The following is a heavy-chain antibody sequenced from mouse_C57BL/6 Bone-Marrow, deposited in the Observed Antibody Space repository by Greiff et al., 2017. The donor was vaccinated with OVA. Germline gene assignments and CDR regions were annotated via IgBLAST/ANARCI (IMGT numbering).Heavy chain of an antibody. Sequence: LQESGAELVRPGTSVKVSCKASGYAFTNYLKEWVKQRPGQGLEWIGVINPGSGGTNYNEKFKGKATLTADKSSSTAYMQLSSLTSEDSAVYFCARGYLDYYFDYWGQGTTLTVSS. CDR2: INPGSGGT. CDR3: ARGYLDYYFDY. V-gene: IGHV1-54*01. D-gene: IGHD2-14*01. J-gene: IGHJ2*01. CDR1: GYAFTNYL.